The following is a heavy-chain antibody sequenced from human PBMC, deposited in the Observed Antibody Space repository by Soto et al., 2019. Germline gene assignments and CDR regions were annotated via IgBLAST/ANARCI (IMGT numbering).Heavy chain of an antibody. D-gene: IGHD2-21*01. CDR3: AKANIRIAPRMDV. Sequence: GASVKGSCKAPGDTFTSYYMHWVRQAPGHGLEWMGVINPNGGSIRFAQKCQGRVTMTRDTSRSTVYMELRGLISEDTAVYYWAKANIRIAPRMDVWGQGTTVTVSS. CDR1: GDTFTSYY. CDR2: INPNGGSI. V-gene: IGHV1-46*01. J-gene: IGHJ6*02.